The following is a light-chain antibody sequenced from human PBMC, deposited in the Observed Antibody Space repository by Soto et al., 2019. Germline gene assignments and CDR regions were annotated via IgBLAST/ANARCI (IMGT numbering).Light chain of an antibody. CDR2: DAS. V-gene: IGKV3-11*01. CDR1: QSVSSY. J-gene: IGKJ4*01. Sequence: EIVLTQSPATLSLSPGERATLSCRASQSVSSYLAWYQQKPGQAPRLLIYDASNMATGIPARFSGSGSGTDFTITISSLEPEDFAVSYCQQRSNWHLTFGGGTKVEIK. CDR3: QQRSNWHLT.